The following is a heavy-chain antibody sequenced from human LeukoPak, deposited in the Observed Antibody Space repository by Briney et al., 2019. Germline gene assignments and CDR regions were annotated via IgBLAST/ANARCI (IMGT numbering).Heavy chain of an antibody. D-gene: IGHD6-13*01. CDR3: ARATMSYSTSGAFDI. J-gene: IGHJ3*02. CDR1: GFTFSSYG. Sequence: QPGGSLRLSCAASGFTFSSYGMHWVRQTPGKGLEWVAVIWYDGSKKYYADSVKGRFTISRDNSKNTLYVQMNSLRAEDTAVYCARATMSYSTSGAFDIWGQGTMVTVSS. CDR2: IWYDGSKK. V-gene: IGHV3-33*01.